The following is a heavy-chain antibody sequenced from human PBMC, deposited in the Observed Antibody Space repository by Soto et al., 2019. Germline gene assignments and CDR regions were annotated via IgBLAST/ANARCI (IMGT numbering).Heavy chain of an antibody. Sequence: QVQLVQSGAEVKKPGASVKVSCKASGYTFTNFGISWVRQAPGQGLEWMGWISDYNGNTNYAQNFQGRVTMTTDTSPSTAYMELRSLRYDDTAVYYCARAGTPIDYWGQGTLVTVSS. CDR1: GYTFTNFG. CDR3: ARAGTPIDY. J-gene: IGHJ4*02. CDR2: ISDYNGNT. D-gene: IGHD3-10*01. V-gene: IGHV1-18*01.